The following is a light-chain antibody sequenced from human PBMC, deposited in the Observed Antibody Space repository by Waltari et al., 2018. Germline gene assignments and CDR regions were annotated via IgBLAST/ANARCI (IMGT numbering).Light chain of an antibody. CDR3: QQRSNWPPALT. J-gene: IGKJ4*01. CDR2: DAS. V-gene: IGKV3-11*01. Sequence: IVLTQSPATMSLSPGERAPLSCRASQSVSSYLAWYQQKPGQAPRLLIYDASNRATGIPARFSGSGSGTDFTLTISSLEPEDFAVYYCQQRSNWPPALTFGGGTKVEIK. CDR1: QSVSSY.